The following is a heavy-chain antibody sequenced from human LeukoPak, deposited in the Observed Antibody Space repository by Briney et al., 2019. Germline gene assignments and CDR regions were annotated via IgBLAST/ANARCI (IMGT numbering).Heavy chain of an antibody. Sequence: GGSLRLSCAASGFTFSSYAIHWVRQAPGKGLEWVAVISYDGSNKYYADSVKGRFTISKDNSKNTLYLQMNSLRAEDTAVYYCAKRLEVVATTIDYWGQGTLVTVSS. CDR3: AKRLEVVATTIDY. CDR2: ISYDGSNK. J-gene: IGHJ4*02. D-gene: IGHD5-12*01. V-gene: IGHV3-30-3*01. CDR1: GFTFSSYA.